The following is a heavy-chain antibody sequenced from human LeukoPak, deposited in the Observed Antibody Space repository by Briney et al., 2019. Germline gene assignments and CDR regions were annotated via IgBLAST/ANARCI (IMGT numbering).Heavy chain of an antibody. CDR1: GGSFSGYY. CDR2: INHSGST. Sequence: SETLSLTCAVYGGSFSGYYWSWIRRPPGKGLEWTGEINHSGSTNYNPSLKSRVTISVDTSKNQFSLKLSSVTAADTAVYYCARTNSKKAYYYYMDVWGKGTTVTVSS. CDR3: ARTNSKKAYYYYMDV. J-gene: IGHJ6*03. V-gene: IGHV4-34*01. D-gene: IGHD4-11*01.